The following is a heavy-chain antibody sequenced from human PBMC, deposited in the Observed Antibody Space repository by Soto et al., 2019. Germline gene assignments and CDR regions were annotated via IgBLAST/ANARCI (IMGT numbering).Heavy chain of an antibody. J-gene: IGHJ4*02. D-gene: IGHD3-16*02. CDR2: IKSKTDGGTT. CDR1: GFTFSNAW. CDR3: FLIGSFMDY. Sequence: GGSLRLSCASAGFTFSNAWMSWVCQAPGKGLEWVGRIKSKTDGGTTDYAAPVKGRFTISRDDSKNTLYLQMNSLKTEDTAVYYCFLIGSFMDYWGQGTLVTVSS. V-gene: IGHV3-15*01.